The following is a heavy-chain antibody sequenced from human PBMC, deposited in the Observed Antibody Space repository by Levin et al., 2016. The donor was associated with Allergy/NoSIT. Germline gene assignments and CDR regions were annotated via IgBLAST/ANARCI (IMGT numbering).Heavy chain of an antibody. D-gene: IGHD1-1*01. J-gene: IGHJ6*02. Sequence: WIRQPPGKGLEWIGYIFYSGSTNYNPSLKSRVTMSVDTSNNRFSLKLSSVTAADTAVYYCARRSTTIHYGMDVWGQGTTVTVSS. CDR3: ARRSTTIHYGMDV. V-gene: IGHV4-59*08. CDR2: IFYSGST.